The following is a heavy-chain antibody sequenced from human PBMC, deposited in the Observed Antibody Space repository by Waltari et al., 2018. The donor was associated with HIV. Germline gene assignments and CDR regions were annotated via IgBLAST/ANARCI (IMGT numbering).Heavy chain of an antibody. CDR2: IYRSGTT. V-gene: IGHV4-38-2*02. D-gene: IGHD3-22*01. J-gene: IGHJ3*02. CDR3: ARDQDYYDSSGYTCYAFDM. Sequence: QVQLQESGPGVVKPSETLSLTCTVSASSISRGYYWGLIRQSPGKGLEWIGSIYRSGTTYYNPSLKSRVTISVNMSKNQFSLKLTSMTAADTALYYCARDQDYYDSSGYTCYAFDMWGPGTMVTVSS. CDR1: ASSISRGYY.